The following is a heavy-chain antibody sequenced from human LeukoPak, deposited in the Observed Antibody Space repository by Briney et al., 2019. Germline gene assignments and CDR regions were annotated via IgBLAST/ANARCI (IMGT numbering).Heavy chain of an antibody. D-gene: IGHD3-22*01. J-gene: IGHJ4*02. V-gene: IGHV3-21*01. CDR1: GFTFSSYS. Sequence: GGSLRLSCAASGFTFSSYSMNWVRQAPGKGLEWVSSISSSSSYIYYADSVKGRFTISRDNAKNSLYLQMNSLRAEDTAAYYCARDSRVITMIDYWGQGTLVTVSS. CDR3: ARDSRVITMIDY. CDR2: ISSSSSYI.